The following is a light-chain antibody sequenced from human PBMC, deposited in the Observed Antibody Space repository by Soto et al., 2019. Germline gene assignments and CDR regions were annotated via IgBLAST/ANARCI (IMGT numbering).Light chain of an antibody. CDR1: QSISNW. J-gene: IGKJ4*01. Sequence: DIQMTQSPSTLSAFVGDRVTITCRASQSISNWLAWYQEKPGKAPNVLIFDVAKLHSGVTSRFSGSGSGTEFTLTISSLQPDVFATYYCQQYDSYPLTFGGGTKVEMK. V-gene: IGKV1-5*01. CDR3: QQYDSYPLT. CDR2: DVA.